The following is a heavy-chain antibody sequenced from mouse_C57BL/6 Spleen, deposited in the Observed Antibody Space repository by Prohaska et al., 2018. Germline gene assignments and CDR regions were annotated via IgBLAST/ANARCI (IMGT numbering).Heavy chain of an antibody. CDR3: TRSNYYGRSPSYFDV. CDR2: IDPETGGT. D-gene: IGHD1-1*01. V-gene: IGHV1-15*01. J-gene: IGHJ1*03. Sequence: HWVKQTPVHGLEWIGAIDPETGGTAYNQKFKGKAILTADKSSSTAYMELRSLTSEDSAVYYCTRSNYYGRSPSYFDVWGTGTTVTVSS.